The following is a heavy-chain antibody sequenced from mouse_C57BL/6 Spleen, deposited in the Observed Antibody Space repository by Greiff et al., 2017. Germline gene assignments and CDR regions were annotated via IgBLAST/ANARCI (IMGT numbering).Heavy chain of an antibody. CDR1: GYTFTSYW. J-gene: IGHJ4*01. D-gene: IGHD1-1*01. CDR2: IHPNSGST. V-gene: IGHV1-64*01. Sequence: QVQLQQPGAELVKPGASVKLSCKASGYTFTSYWMHWVKQRPGQGLEWSGMIHPNSGSTNYNEKFKSKATLTVDTSSSTAYMQLSSPTSEDSAVYYCASDGSSHYYAMDYWGQGTSVTVSS. CDR3: ASDGSSHYYAMDY.